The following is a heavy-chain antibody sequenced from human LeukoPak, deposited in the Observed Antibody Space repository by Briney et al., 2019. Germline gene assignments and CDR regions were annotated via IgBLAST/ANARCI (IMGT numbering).Heavy chain of an antibody. CDR2: ISYDGSDK. V-gene: IGHV3-30-3*01. CDR3: AIAPSGSYDDY. Sequence: PGGSLRLSCAASGFTFSSYAMPWVRQAPGKGLEWVAVISYDGSDKYYADSVKGRFTISRDNSKNTLYLQMNSLRAEDTAVYYCAIAPSGSYDDYWGQRALVTVSS. CDR1: GFTFSSYA. J-gene: IGHJ4*02. D-gene: IGHD1-26*01.